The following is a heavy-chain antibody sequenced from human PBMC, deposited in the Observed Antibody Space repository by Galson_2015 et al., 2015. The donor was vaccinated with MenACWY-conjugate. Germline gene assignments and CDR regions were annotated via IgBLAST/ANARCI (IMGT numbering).Heavy chain of an antibody. J-gene: IGHJ2*01. Sequence: SLRLSCAASGFSLATHGMIWVRQAPGKGLQWVSGISDGGAATDYADSVKGRFTVSRENSKNTLYLQMNSLRDDDTAVYYCAKSRYSSINWYFDLWGRGTLVTVSS. CDR1: GFSLATHG. V-gene: IGHV3-23*01. CDR3: AKSRYSSINWYFDL. D-gene: IGHD6-19*01. CDR2: ISDGGAAT.